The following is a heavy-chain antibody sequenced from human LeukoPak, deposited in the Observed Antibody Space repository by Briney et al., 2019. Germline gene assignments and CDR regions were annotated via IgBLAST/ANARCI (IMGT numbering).Heavy chain of an antibody. D-gene: IGHD1-14*01. CDR1: GGSHSSSSYY. J-gene: IGHJ4*02. Sequence: SETLSLTCTVSGGSHSSSSYYLGWIRQPPGKGLEWIGSIYYSGSTYYNPSLKSRVTISVDTSKNQFSLKLSSVTAADTAVYYCARGRHETRAFDYWGQGTLVTVSS. CDR3: ARGRHETRAFDY. CDR2: IYYSGST. V-gene: IGHV4-39*01.